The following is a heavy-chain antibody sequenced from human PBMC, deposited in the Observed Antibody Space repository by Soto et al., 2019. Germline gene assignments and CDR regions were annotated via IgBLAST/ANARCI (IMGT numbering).Heavy chain of an antibody. J-gene: IGHJ3*02. CDR3: ASSYCSGGSCYSPVSTAFDI. CDR1: GYTFTSYA. CDR2: INAGNGNT. V-gene: IGHV1-3*01. D-gene: IGHD2-15*01. Sequence: AASVKVSCKASGYTFTSYAMHWVRQAPGQRLEWMGWINAGNGNTKYSQKFQGRVTITRDTSASTAYMELSSLRSEDTAVYYCASSYCSGGSCYSPVSTAFDIWGQGTMVTVSS.